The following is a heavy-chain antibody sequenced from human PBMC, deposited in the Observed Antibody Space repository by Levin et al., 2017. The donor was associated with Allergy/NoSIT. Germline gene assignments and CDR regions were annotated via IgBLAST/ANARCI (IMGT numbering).Heavy chain of an antibody. D-gene: IGHD5-12*01. CDR2: ISGSGGTT. CDR3: AKAGEDYIVATIDVDY. V-gene: IGHV3-23*01. CDR1: GFTFSSYA. Sequence: GGSLRLSCAASGFTFSSYAMSWVRQAPGKGLEWVSAISGSGGTTYYADSVKGRFTISRDNSKSTLYLQMNRLRAEDTALYYCAKAGEDYIVATIDVDYWGQGTLVTVSS. J-gene: IGHJ4*02.